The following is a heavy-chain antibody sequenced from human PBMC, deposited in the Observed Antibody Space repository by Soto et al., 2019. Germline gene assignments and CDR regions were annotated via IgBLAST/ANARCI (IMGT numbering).Heavy chain of an antibody. CDR3: ARQPDYSILTDYAYYFDQ. CDR1: GDKCSGHW. CDR2: IYPGDSDI. V-gene: IGHV5-51*01. J-gene: IGHJ4*02. Sequence: RVLSLKISCKAAGDKCSGHWIGCVRQMTGKGLEWMGIIYPGDSDIRYSPSFQGQVTISADKSISTAYLQWSSLKASDTAIYYCARQPDYSILTDYAYYFDQWGQGTPVTVSS. D-gene: IGHD3-9*01.